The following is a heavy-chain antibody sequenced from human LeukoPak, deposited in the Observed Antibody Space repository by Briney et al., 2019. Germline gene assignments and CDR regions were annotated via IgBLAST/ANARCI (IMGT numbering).Heavy chain of an antibody. CDR3: ARGREEWLVPNAFDY. CDR2: IYYSGST. D-gene: IGHD6-19*01. V-gene: IGHV4-39*07. J-gene: IGHJ4*02. CDR1: GGSISSSSYY. Sequence: SETLSLTCTVSGGSISSSSYYWGWIRQPPGKGLEWIGSIYYSGSTYYNPSLKSRVTISVDTSKNQFSLKLSSVTAADTAVYYCARGREEWLVPNAFDYWGQGTLVTVSS.